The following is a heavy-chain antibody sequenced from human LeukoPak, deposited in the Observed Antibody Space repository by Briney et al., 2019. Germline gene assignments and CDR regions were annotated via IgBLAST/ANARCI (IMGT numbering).Heavy chain of an antibody. J-gene: IGHJ4*02. CDR3: AKDFAPALGDGTYPTDY. CDR2: ISSSGSTI. Sequence: GGSLRLSCAASGFTFSDYYMSWIRQAPGKGLEWVSYISSSGSTIYYADSVKGRFTISRDNAKNSLYLQMNSLRAEDTAVYYCAKDFAPALGDGTYPTDYWGQGTLVTVSS. V-gene: IGHV3-11*01. CDR1: GFTFSDYY. D-gene: IGHD1-26*01.